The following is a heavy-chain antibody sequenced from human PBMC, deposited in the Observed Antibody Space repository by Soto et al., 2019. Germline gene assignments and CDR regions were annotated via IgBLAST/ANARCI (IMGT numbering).Heavy chain of an antibody. J-gene: IGHJ4*02. CDR1: GFTFGDYA. Sequence: GGSXRLSCTASGFTFGDYAMSWFRQAPGKGLEWVGFIRSKAYGGTTEYAASVKGRFTISRDDSKSIAYLQMNSLKTEDTAVYYCTRSVIPDSSESDYWGQGTLVTVSS. CDR2: IRSKAYGGTT. V-gene: IGHV3-49*03. CDR3: TRSVIPDSSESDY. D-gene: IGHD3-16*02.